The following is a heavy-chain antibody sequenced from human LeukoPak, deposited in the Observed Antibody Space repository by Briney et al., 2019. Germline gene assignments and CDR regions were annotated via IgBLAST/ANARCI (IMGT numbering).Heavy chain of an antibody. CDR3: ARDRTRTGYSSGWYHDY. Sequence: GASVKVSCKASGYTFTGYYMHWVRQAPGQGLEWMGWINPNSGGTNYAQKFQGRVTMTRDTSISTAYMELSRVRSDDTAVYYCARDRTRTGYSSGWYHDYWGQGTLVTVSS. CDR2: INPNSGGT. D-gene: IGHD6-19*01. CDR1: GYTFTGYY. J-gene: IGHJ4*02. V-gene: IGHV1-2*02.